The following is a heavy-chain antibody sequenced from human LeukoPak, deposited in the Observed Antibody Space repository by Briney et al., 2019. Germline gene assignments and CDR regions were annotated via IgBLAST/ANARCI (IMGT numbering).Heavy chain of an antibody. CDR3: ASGQQLTYWYFDL. V-gene: IGHV4-30-2*01. CDR2: IYHSGST. CDR1: GGSISSGGYY. Sequence: SETLSLTCTVPGGSISSGGYYWSWIRQPPGKGLEWIGYIYHSGSTYYNPSLKSRVTISVDRSKNQFSLKLSSVTAADTAVYYCASGQQLTYWYFDLWGRGTLVTVSS. J-gene: IGHJ2*01. D-gene: IGHD6-13*01.